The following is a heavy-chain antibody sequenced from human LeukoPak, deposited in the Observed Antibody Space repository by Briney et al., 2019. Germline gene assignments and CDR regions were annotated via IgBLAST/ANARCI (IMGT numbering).Heavy chain of an antibody. CDR3: AKGVYYYDSSAYYYTYYFDY. J-gene: IGHJ4*02. CDR2: ISGSGGTT. V-gene: IGHV3-23*01. CDR1: GFPFSSYA. Sequence: GGSLRLSCAASGFPFSSYAMSWVRQAPGKGLEWVSAISGSGGTTYFADSVKGRFTISRDNSKNTLYLQMNTLIAEDTAVYYCAKGVYYYDSSAYYYTYYFDYWGQGTLVTVSS. D-gene: IGHD3-22*01.